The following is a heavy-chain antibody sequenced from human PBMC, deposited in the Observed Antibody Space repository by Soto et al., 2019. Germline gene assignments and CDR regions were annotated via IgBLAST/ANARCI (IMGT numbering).Heavy chain of an antibody. V-gene: IGHV3-7*03. Sequence: GALILSCAASGFTFSNSWMSWVRQAPGKGLEWVANIKEDGSEKDYVDPVKGRFTITRDNAKNSLYLQMNNLRAEDTAVYFCTRKRFGMDVWGQGTTVTVSS. CDR2: IKEDGSEK. CDR3: TRKRFGMDV. J-gene: IGHJ6*02. CDR1: GFTFSNSW.